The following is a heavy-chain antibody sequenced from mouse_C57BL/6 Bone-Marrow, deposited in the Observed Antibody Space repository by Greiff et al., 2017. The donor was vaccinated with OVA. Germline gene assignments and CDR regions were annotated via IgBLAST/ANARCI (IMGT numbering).Heavy chain of an antibody. CDR1: GYTFTSYW. CDR3: ESAVFAY. CDR2: IDPSDSYT. V-gene: IGHV1-50*01. Sequence: QVQLQQSGAELVKPGASVKLSCKASGYTFTSYWMQWVKQRPGQGLEWIGEIDPSDSYTNYNQKFKGKATLTVDTSSSTAYMQLNSLTSEDSAVYYCESAVFAYWGQGTLVTVSA. J-gene: IGHJ3*01.